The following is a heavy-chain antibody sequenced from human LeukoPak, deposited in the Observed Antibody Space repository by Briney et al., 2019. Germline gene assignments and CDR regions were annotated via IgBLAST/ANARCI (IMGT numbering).Heavy chain of an antibody. CDR1: GDSISSYY. V-gene: IGHV4-34*01. CDR2: INHSGST. J-gene: IGHJ4*02. CDR3: ARGGAARPRIYYFDY. Sequence: SETLSLTCTVSGDSISSYYWSWIRQPPGKGLEWIGEINHSGSTNYNPSLKSRVTISVDTSKNQFSLKLSSVTAADTAVYYCARGGAARPRIYYFDYWGQGTLVTVSS. D-gene: IGHD6-6*01.